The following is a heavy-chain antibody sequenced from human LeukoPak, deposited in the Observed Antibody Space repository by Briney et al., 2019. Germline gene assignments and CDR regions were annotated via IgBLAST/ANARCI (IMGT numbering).Heavy chain of an antibody. CDR1: GYSFTSYW. D-gene: IGHD1/OR15-1a*01. Sequence: GESLKISCKGSGYSFTSYWIGWVRQMPGKGLEWMGIIYPGDSDTRYSPSFEGQVTISADKSISTAYLEWSSLKASDTAMYYCARQQNKYYFYYGMDVWGQGTTVTVSS. J-gene: IGHJ6*02. CDR3: ARQQNKYYFYYGMDV. CDR2: IYPGDSDT. V-gene: IGHV5-51*01.